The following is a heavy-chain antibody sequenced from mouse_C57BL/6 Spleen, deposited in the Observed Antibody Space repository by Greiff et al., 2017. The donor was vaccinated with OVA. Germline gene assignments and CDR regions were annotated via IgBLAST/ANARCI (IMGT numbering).Heavy chain of an antibody. CDR2: IYPGSGNT. D-gene: IGHD2-5*01. V-gene: IGHV1-76*01. CDR1: GYTFTDYY. CDR3: ARCYSNYGLWYFDV. J-gene: IGHJ1*03. Sequence: QVQLKQSGAELVRPGASVKLSCKASGYTFTDYYINWVKQRPGQGLEWIARIYPGSGNTYYNEKFKGKATLTAEKSSSTAYMQLSSLTSEDSAVYFCARCYSNYGLWYFDVWGTGTTVTVSS.